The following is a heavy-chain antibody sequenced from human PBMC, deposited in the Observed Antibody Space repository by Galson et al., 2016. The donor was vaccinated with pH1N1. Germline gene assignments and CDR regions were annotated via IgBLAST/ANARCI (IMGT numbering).Heavy chain of an antibody. CDR1: GFSFKTYE. D-gene: IGHD3-22*01. J-gene: IGHJ4*02. CDR3: VQEDSRGYSYFLEN. V-gene: IGHV3-48*03. Sequence: SLRLSCAASGFSFKTYEMHWVRQAPGKGLEWVSYIIGSGSITNYADSVRGRFTISRDNAKNSVFLQMDSLRAEDTAIYYCVQEDSRGYSYFLENWGQGTPVTVSS. CDR2: IIGSGSIT.